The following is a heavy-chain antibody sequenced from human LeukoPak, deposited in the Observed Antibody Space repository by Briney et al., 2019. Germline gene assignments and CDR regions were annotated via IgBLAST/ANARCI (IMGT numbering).Heavy chain of an antibody. V-gene: IGHV3-53*01. D-gene: IGHD4-17*01. CDR1: GFTFSSYW. CDR3: AREDYYGDYVRAFDI. J-gene: IGHJ3*02. CDR2: IYSGGST. Sequence: GGSLRLSCAASGFTFSSYWMHWVRQAPGKGLEWVSVIYSGGSTYYADSVKGRFTISRDNSKNTLYLQMNSLRAEDTAVYYCAREDYYGDYVRAFDIWGQGTMVTVSS.